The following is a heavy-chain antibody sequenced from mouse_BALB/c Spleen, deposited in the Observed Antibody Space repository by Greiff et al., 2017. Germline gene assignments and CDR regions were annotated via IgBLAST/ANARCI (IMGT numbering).Heavy chain of an antibody. Sequence: DVMLVESGGGLVKPGGSLKLSCAASGFTFSSYAMSWVRQSPEKRLEWVAEISSGGSYTYYPDTVTGRFTISRDNAKNTLYLEMSSLRSEDTAMYYCARAGSSPFAYWGQGTLVTVSA. D-gene: IGHD1-1*01. CDR3: ARAGSSPFAY. CDR2: ISSGGSYT. CDR1: GFTFSSYA. J-gene: IGHJ3*01. V-gene: IGHV5-9-4*01.